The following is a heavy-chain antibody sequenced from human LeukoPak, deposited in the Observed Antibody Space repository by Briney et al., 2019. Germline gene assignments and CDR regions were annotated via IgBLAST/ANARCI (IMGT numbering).Heavy chain of an antibody. V-gene: IGHV3-53*01. CDR2: MYSDGST. D-gene: IGHD6-6*01. Sequence: PGGSLRLSCAASGFTVSSNYMSWVRQAPGKGLEWLSVMYSDGSTYYADSVEGRFTISRDKSKKTLYLQMNSMRAEDTAVYYCARDQSMSSSSYYYYYYMDVWGKGTTITVSS. CDR3: ARDQSMSSSSYYYYYYMDV. J-gene: IGHJ6*03. CDR1: GFTVSSNY.